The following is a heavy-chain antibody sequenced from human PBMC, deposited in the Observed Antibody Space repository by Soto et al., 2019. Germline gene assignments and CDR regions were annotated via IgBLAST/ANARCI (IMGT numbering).Heavy chain of an antibody. V-gene: IGHV3-23*01. J-gene: IGHJ6*02. CDR3: AKQANYYDSSGYYSYYYYGMDV. CDR2: ISGSGGST. D-gene: IGHD3-22*01. Sequence: GGSLRLSCAASGFTFSSYAMSWVRQAPGKGLEWVSAISGSGGSTYYADSVKGRFTISRDNTMNSLYLQMNSLRAEDTDIYYCAKQANYYDSSGYYSYYYYGMDVWGQGTTVTVSS. CDR1: GFTFSSYA.